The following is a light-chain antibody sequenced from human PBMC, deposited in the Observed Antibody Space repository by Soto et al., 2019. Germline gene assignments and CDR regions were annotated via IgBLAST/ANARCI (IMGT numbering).Light chain of an antibody. V-gene: IGKV3-15*01. J-gene: IGKJ2*01. Sequence: EIVMTQSPPTLSVSPGERATLSCRASQSVSGKLAWYQQKPGQAPRLLIYGASTRATGIPARFSGSVSGTEFPLTISSLQSEDFPIYYCQQYYNWPPYPFAQGTKRQIK. CDR1: QSVSGK. CDR3: QQYYNWPPYP. CDR2: GAS.